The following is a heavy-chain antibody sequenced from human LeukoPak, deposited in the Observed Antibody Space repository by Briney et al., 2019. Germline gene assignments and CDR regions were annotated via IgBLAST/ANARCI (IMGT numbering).Heavy chain of an antibody. D-gene: IGHD2-15*01. CDR3: AKDLTSGGSLFDY. J-gene: IGHJ4*02. CDR2: ISGGGGST. CDR1: GGSFSGYY. Sequence: ETLSLTCAVYGGSFSGYYWSWIRQPPGKGLDWVSAISGGGGSTYYADSVKGRFTISRDNSRNTLYLQMNSLRAEDTAVYYCAKDLTSGGSLFDYWGQGTLVTVSS. V-gene: IGHV3-23*01.